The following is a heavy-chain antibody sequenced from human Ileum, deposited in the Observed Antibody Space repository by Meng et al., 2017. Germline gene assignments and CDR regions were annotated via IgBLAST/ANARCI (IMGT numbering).Heavy chain of an antibody. J-gene: IGHJ4*02. V-gene: IGHV4-61*01. CDR2: IYYSGST. CDR3: ARSSTSPASYFFDY. Sequence: QGQLQESGQRLGRPSEPLPLACTVSGGSVSSGSYYWSWIRQPPGKGLEWIGHIYYSGSTNYNPSLKSRVTISVDMSKNQFSLKLNSVTAADTAIYFCARSSTSPASYFFDYWGQGTLVTVSS. D-gene: IGHD6-6*01. CDR1: GGSVSSGSYY.